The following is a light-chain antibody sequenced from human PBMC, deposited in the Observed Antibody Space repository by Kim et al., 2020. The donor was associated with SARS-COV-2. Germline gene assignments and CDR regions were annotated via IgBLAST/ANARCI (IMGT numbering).Light chain of an antibody. CDR3: SSYTSSSTLI. Sequence: QSALTRPPSVSGSPGQSVTISCTGTSSDVGSYNRVSWYQQPPGTAPKLIIYEVSDRPSGVPHRFSGSKSGNTASLTISWLQTEDEADYYCSSYTSSSTLIFGGGTKVTVL. J-gene: IGLJ2*01. CDR2: EVS. V-gene: IGLV2-18*02. CDR1: SSDVGSYNR.